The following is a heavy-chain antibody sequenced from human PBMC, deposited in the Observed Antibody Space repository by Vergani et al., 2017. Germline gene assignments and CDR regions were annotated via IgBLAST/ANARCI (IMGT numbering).Heavy chain of an antibody. Sequence: QVQLVQSGAEVKKPGASVKVSCKASGYTFTGYYMHWVRQAPGQGLEWMGWINPNSGGTNYAQKFQGRVTMTRDTSISTAYMELSRLRSDDTAVYYCARVSVLMVYARTTPYGMDVWGQGTTVTVSS. CDR3: ARVSVLMVYARTTPYGMDV. CDR2: INPNSGGT. CDR1: GYTFTGYY. D-gene: IGHD2-8*01. J-gene: IGHJ6*02. V-gene: IGHV1-2*02.